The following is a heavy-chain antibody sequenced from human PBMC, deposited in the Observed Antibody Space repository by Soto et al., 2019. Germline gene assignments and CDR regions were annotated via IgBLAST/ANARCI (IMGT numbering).Heavy chain of an antibody. CDR3: ARDLFPAEKNWNDAYNHFDP. J-gene: IGHJ5*02. CDR1: GYTFTGHI. D-gene: IGHD1-1*01. CDR2: INPKSGDK. V-gene: IGHV1-2*02. Sequence: ASVKVSCKTSGYTFTGHIIHWLRQAPGQGXEWLGWINPKSGDKLYAQKFQGRVTMTRDTSISTVYMDLTRLTSDDTAVYYCARDLFPAEKNWNDAYNHFDPWGQGTLVTVSS.